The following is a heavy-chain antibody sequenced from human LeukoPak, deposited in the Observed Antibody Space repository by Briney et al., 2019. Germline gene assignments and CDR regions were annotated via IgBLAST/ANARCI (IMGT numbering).Heavy chain of an antibody. D-gene: IGHD3-3*01. V-gene: IGHV4-4*02. J-gene: IGHJ4*02. CDR3: AAAVWSGYTYYFDY. CDR1: GGSISSSNW. Sequence: PSGTLSLTCAVSGGSISSSNWWSWVRQPPGKGLEWIGEIYHSGSTNYNPSLKSRVTISVDKSKNQFSLKLSSVTAAGTAVYYCAAAVWSGYTYYFDYWGQGTLVTVSS. CDR2: IYHSGST.